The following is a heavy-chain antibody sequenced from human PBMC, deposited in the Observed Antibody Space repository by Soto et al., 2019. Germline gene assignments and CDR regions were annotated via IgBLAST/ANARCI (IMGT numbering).Heavy chain of an antibody. D-gene: IGHD6-13*01. CDR3: ARVEVPESSSWHPCDP. Sequence: ASETLSLTCTVSGGSISSYYWSWIRQPPGKGLEWIGDIYYTGRTNYNPSLTSRVTISVDKSKNQFSLKLTSVTAADTAVYYCARVEVPESSSWHPCDPWGQGTLVTVSS. CDR1: GGSISSYY. CDR2: IYYTGRT. J-gene: IGHJ5*02. V-gene: IGHV4-59*12.